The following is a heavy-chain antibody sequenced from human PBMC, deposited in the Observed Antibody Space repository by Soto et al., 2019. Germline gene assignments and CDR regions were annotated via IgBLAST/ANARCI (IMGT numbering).Heavy chain of an antibody. CDR3: ARVPFVGYFDWLDP. J-gene: IGHJ5*02. Sequence: PSETLSLTCSVSGASISSYYWTWIRQPPGGGLEWIGYMHHTQGTNDNPSLRGRVHMSIDTSMNQFSLRLTSLTAADTAVYYCARVPFVGYFDWLDPWGHGTLVTVSS. V-gene: IGHV4-59*01. D-gene: IGHD3-9*01. CDR1: GASISSYY. CDR2: MHHTQGT.